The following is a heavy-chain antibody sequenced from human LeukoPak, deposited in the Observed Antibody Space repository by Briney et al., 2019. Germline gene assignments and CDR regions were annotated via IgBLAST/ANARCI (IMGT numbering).Heavy chain of an antibody. J-gene: IGHJ5*02. V-gene: IGHV3-53*01. Sequence: GGSLRLSCTVSGFTVSSNSMSWVRQAPGKGLEWVSFIYSAGSTHYSDSVKGRFTISIDNSKNTLYLQMNSLRAEDTAVYHCARDTSPMVRGVGPWFDPWGQGTLVTVSS. D-gene: IGHD3-10*01. CDR1: GFTVSSNS. CDR3: ARDTSPMVRGVGPWFDP. CDR2: IYSAGST.